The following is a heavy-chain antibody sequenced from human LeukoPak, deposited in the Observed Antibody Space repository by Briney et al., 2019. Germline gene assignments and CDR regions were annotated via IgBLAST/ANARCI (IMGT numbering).Heavy chain of an antibody. V-gene: IGHV6-1*01. J-gene: IGHJ4*02. D-gene: IGHD1/OR15-1a*01. CDR3: ASSLPSEHTAVDY. Sequence: SQTLSLTCAISGDSVSSNSDVWNWIRQSPSRGLEWLGRTYYRSKWYNDYAVSVKSRISINPDTSKNQFPLQLNSVTPEDTAVYYCASSLPSEHTAVDYWGQGTLVTVSS. CDR2: TYYRSKWYN. CDR1: GDSVSSNSDV.